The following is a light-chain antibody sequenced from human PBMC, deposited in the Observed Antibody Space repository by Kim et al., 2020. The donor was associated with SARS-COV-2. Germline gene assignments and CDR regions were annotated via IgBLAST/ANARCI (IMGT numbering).Light chain of an antibody. CDR3: QSFDTSVRSVL. CDR2: GNN. Sequence: QRVTISCTGSSSNIGAGYDVHWYQQLPGTVPKLLIYGNNNRPSGVPGRFSGSKSGTSASLAITGLQTEDEADYYCQSFDTSVRSVLFGGGTKVTVL. J-gene: IGLJ3*02. CDR1: SSNIGAGYD. V-gene: IGLV1-40*01.